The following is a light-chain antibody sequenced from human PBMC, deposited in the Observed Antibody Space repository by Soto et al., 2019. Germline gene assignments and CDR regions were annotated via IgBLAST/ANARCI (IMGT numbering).Light chain of an antibody. Sequence: DIQMTQSPSSLSASVGDRVTITCQASQDISNYLNWYQQKPGKAPQLLIYDASNLETGVPSRFSGSGSGTDFTFTISRLQPEDIATYYCQQYDNLLTFGQGTRLEIK. CDR2: DAS. CDR3: QQYDNLLT. V-gene: IGKV1-33*01. J-gene: IGKJ5*01. CDR1: QDISNY.